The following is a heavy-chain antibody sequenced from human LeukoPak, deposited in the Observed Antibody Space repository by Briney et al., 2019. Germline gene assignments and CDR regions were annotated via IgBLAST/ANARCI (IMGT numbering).Heavy chain of an antibody. D-gene: IGHD7-27*01. J-gene: IGHJ2*01. CDR1: GGSISSGGYY. V-gene: IGHV4-30-2*01. CDR2: IYHSGST. Sequence: PSQTLSLTCTVSGGSISSGGYYWSWIRQPPGKGLEWIGYIYHSGSTYYNPSLKSRVTISVDRSKNQFSLKLSSVTAADTAVYYCAKDLGPLYWYFDLWGRGTLVTVSS. CDR3: AKDLGPLYWYFDL.